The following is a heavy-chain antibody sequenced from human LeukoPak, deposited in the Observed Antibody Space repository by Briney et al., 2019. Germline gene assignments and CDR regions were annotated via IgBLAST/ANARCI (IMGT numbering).Heavy chain of an antibody. CDR1: GFTVSSNY. D-gene: IGHD3-9*01. J-gene: IGHJ4*02. Sequence: PGGSLRLSCAASGFTVSSNYMSWVRQAPGKGLEWVSVIYSGGSTYYADSVKGRFTISRDNSKNTLYLQMNSLRAEDTAVYYCARGSPVLRYFDWLPHFDYWGQGTLVTVSS. V-gene: IGHV3-66*01. CDR2: IYSGGST. CDR3: ARGSPVLRYFDWLPHFDY.